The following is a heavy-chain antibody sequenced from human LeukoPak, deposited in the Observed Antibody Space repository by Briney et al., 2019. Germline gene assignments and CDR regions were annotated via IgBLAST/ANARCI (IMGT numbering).Heavy chain of an antibody. J-gene: IGHJ4*02. V-gene: IGHV4-34*01. CDR3: ARGRITMVRGVIKAVSADFDY. CDR2: INHSGST. Sequence: SETLSLTCAVYGGSFSGYYWSWIRQPPGKGLEWIGEINHSGSTNYNPSLKSRVTISVDTSKNQFSLKLSSVTAVDTAVYYCARGRITMVRGVIKAVSADFDYWGQGTLVTVSS. CDR1: GGSFSGYY. D-gene: IGHD3-10*01.